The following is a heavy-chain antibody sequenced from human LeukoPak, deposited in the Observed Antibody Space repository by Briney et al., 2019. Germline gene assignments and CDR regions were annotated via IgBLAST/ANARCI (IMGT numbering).Heavy chain of an antibody. V-gene: IGHV1-69*13. Sequence: SVKVSCKASGGTFSGYAISWVRQAPGQGLEWMGGIIPIFGTANYAQKFQGRVTNTADESTSTDYLELSSLRSEDTAVYYCARDMETYYYGSGSHWGQGTLVTVSS. CDR3: ARDMETYYYGSGSH. J-gene: IGHJ4*02. CDR1: GGTFSGYA. CDR2: IIPIFGTA. D-gene: IGHD3-10*01.